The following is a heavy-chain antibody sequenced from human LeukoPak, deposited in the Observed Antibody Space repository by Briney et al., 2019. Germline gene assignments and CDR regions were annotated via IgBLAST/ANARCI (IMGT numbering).Heavy chain of an antibody. CDR2: ISYDGSNK. J-gene: IGHJ3*02. V-gene: IGHV3-30*04. CDR3: ARDLDDAFDI. Sequence: GGSLRLSCAASGLTFSSYAMHWVRQAPGKGLEWVAVISYDGSNKYYADSVKGRFTISRDNSKNTLYLQMNSLRAEDTAVYYCARDLDDAFDIWGQGTMVTVSS. CDR1: GLTFSSYA.